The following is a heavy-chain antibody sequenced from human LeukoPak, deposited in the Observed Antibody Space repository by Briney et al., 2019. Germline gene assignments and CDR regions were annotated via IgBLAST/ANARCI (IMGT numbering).Heavy chain of an antibody. D-gene: IGHD4-23*01. CDR2: LSSSGGGT. CDR1: GSTFSSYA. Sequence: GGSLRLSCAASGSTFSSYAMNWVRQAPGEGPEWVSALSSSGGGTYYADSVKGRFTVSRDNSKNTLYLQMSSLRAEDTAVYYCAKDRGNYYFDYWGQGSLVIVSS. CDR3: AKDRGNYYFDY. J-gene: IGHJ4*02. V-gene: IGHV3-23*01.